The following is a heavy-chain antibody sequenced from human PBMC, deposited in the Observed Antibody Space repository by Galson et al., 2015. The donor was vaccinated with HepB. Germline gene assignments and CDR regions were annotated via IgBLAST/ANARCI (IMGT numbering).Heavy chain of an antibody. V-gene: IGHV6-1*01. D-gene: IGHD3-3*01. J-gene: IGHJ6*02. CDR3: ARDITVLRFHRDVPPGMPHYYYGMDV. Sequence: CAISGDSVSSNSAAWNWIRQSPSRGLEWLGRTYYRSKWYNDYAVSVKSRITINPDTSKNQFSLQLNSVTPEDTAVYYCARDITVLRFHRDVPPGMPHYYYGMDVWGQGTTVTVSS. CDR1: GDSVSSNSAA. CDR2: TYYRSKWYN.